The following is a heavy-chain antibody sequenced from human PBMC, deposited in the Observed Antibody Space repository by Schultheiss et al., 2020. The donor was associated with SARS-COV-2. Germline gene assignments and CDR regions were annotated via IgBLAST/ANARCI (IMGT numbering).Heavy chain of an antibody. CDR3: ARNDIWGPVTIFGVMTLVPKWFDP. Sequence: SETLSLTCTVSGGSISSSSYYWGWIRQPPGKGLEWIGSIYYSGSTYNNPSLNSRVTISVDTSRSQFSLKLSSVTAADTAVYYCARNDIWGPVTIFGVMTLVPKWFDPWGQGTLVTVSS. V-gene: IGHV4-39*01. D-gene: IGHD3-3*01. CDR1: GGSISSSSYY. CDR2: IYYSGST. J-gene: IGHJ5*02.